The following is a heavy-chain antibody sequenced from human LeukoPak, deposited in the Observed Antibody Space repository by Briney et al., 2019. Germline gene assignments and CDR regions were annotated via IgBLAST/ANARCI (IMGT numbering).Heavy chain of an antibody. V-gene: IGHV4-59*01. J-gene: IGHJ6*03. D-gene: IGHD3-10*01. Sequence: SETLSLTCTVSGGSISNYYWSWIRQPPGKGLEWVGYIYYSGSTNYNPSLKSRVTISVDTSKNQFSLKLSSVTAADTAVYYCARGVLSYYYYYMDVWGKGTTVTISS. CDR3: ARGVLSYYYYYMDV. CDR1: GGSISNYY. CDR2: IYYSGST.